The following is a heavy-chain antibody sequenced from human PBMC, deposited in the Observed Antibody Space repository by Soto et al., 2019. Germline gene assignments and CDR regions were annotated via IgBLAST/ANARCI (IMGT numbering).Heavy chain of an antibody. CDR2: VTGSGSQI. Sequence: GGSLRLSCAASGFTISTYAMTWVRQAPGKGLECVSGVTGSGSQIYYADSVKGRFTISKDNSRNTLYLQMSSLREEDTALYYCAKDAVYRDGLWLMDSWGQGTLVTVSS. D-gene: IGHD2-21*01. CDR1: GFTISTYA. V-gene: IGHV3-23*01. J-gene: IGHJ5*02. CDR3: AKDAVYRDGLWLMDS.